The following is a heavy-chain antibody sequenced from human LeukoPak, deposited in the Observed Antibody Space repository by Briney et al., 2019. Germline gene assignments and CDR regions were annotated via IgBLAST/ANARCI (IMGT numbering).Heavy chain of an antibody. CDR3: AREGYGGNLGSSDVGD. CDR2: INPSGGST. CDR1: GCTFTSYY. V-gene: IGHV1-46*01. J-gene: IGHJ4*02. D-gene: IGHD4-23*01. Sequence: ASVKVSCKASGCTFTSYYMHWVRQAPGQGLEWMGIINPSGGSTSYAQKFQGRVTMTRDTSTSTVYMELSSLRSEDTAVYYCAREGYGGNLGSSDVGDWGQGTLVTVSS.